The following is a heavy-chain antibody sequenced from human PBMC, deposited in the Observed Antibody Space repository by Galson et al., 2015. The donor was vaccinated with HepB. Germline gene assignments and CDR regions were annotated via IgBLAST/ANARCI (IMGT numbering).Heavy chain of an antibody. CDR3: ARDSDYRIDP. Sequence: SLRLSCAASGFTFSTCVMSWVRQAPGKGLEWVSGLSGSDGDTYYADSVKGRFTISRDYSENTLYLQMSSLRAEDTAVYYCARDSDYRIDPWGQGTLVIVSS. CDR1: GFTFSTCV. V-gene: IGHV3-23*01. CDR2: LSGSDGDT. D-gene: IGHD4-17*01. J-gene: IGHJ5*02.